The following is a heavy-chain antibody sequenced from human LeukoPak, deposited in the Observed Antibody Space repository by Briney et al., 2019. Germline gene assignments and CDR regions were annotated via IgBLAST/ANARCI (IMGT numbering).Heavy chain of an antibody. V-gene: IGHV5-51*01. D-gene: IGHD7-27*01. Sequence: GESLQISCQGSGYSFTSYWIGWVRQLPGKGLEWMGIIYPGDSNTRYRPSFQGQVTISADKSLTTAHLQWSSLKASDTAMYYCASTSRLGSNDAFDIWGRGTMVTVSS. CDR3: ASTSRLGSNDAFDI. CDR1: GYSFTSYW. CDR2: IYPGDSNT. J-gene: IGHJ3*02.